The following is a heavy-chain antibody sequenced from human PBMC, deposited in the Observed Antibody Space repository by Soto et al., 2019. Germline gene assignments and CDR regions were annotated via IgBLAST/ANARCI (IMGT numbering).Heavy chain of an antibody. Sequence: QVQLQESGPGLVKPSQTLSLTCTVSGGSISSGGYYWSWIRQHPGKGLEWIGYIYYSGSTYYNPSLKCRVTISVDTYKNQFSLKLSSVTAADTAVYYCARGEGTVTTFDYWGQGTLVTVSS. CDR1: GGSISSGGYY. J-gene: IGHJ4*02. D-gene: IGHD4-17*01. CDR3: ARGEGTVTTFDY. V-gene: IGHV4-31*03. CDR2: IYYSGST.